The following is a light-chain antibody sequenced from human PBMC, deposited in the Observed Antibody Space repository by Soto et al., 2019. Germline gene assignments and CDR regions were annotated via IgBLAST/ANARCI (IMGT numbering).Light chain of an antibody. CDR1: QSISSW. CDR2: KAS. V-gene: IGKV1-5*03. Sequence: DIQMTQSPSTLSASVGDRVTITCRASQSISSWLAWYQQKPGKAPKLLIYKASTLESGVPSRLSGSGSGTEFTLTISSLQPDDFATPYCQQYNSDPYTFGQGTNLEIK. J-gene: IGKJ2*01. CDR3: QQYNSDPYT.